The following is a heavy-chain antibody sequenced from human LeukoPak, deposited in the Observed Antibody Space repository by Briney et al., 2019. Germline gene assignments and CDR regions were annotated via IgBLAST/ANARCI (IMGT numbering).Heavy chain of an antibody. CDR1: GGSFSGYY. CDR2: INHSGST. J-gene: IGHJ4*02. CDR3: ASGPGYSGYDLDY. Sequence: TSETLSLTCAVYGGSFSGYYWSWIRQPPGKGLESIGEINHSGSTNYIPSLKSRVTVSVDTSKNQFSLKLSSVTAADTAVYYCASGPGYSGYDLDYWGQGTLVTVSS. D-gene: IGHD5-12*01. V-gene: IGHV4-34*01.